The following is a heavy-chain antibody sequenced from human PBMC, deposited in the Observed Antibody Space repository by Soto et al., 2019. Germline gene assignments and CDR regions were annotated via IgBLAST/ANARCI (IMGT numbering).Heavy chain of an antibody. CDR3: SRDDSDWFFN. J-gene: IGHJ4*02. V-gene: IGHV3-73*01. Sequence: GGSLRLSCAASGFTFSGSAMHWVRQASGKGLEWVGRIGSKVETYATAYAASVKGRFTISRDDSKNTAYLQMNSLESEDTAVYYCSRDDSDWFFNRGRGTLVTVSS. D-gene: IGHD3-9*01. CDR2: IGSKVETYAT. CDR1: GFTFSGSA.